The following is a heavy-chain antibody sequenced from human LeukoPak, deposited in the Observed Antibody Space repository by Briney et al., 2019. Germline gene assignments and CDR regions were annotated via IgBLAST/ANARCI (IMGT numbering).Heavy chain of an antibody. V-gene: IGHV3-21*01. CDR2: ISSSSSYI. Sequence: SSISSSSSYIYYADSVKGRFTISRDNAKNSLYLQMNSLRAEDTAVYYCARPVYSSSSGDYWGQGTLVTVSS. J-gene: IGHJ4*02. D-gene: IGHD6-6*01. CDR3: ARPVYSSSSGDY.